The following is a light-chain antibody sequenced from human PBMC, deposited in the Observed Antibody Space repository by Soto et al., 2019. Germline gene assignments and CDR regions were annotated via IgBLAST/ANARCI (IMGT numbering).Light chain of an antibody. Sequence: QSALTQPASVSGSPGQSITISCTGTSSDIGDYDYVSWYQHLPGKAPKLLIFDVNHRPSGVSDRFSGSKSGNTASLTISGVRPEDEADYYCCSYTDIALDVVFGGGTKVTVL. V-gene: IGLV2-14*01. CDR3: CSYTDIALDVV. J-gene: IGLJ2*01. CDR2: DVN. CDR1: SSDIGDYDY.